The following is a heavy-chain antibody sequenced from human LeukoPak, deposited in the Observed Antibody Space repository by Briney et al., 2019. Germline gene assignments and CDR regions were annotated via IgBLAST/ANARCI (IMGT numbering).Heavy chain of an antibody. D-gene: IGHD3-16*01. Sequence: SETLSLTCTVSGGSISSSSYYWGWIRQPPGKGLEWIGSIYYSGSTYYNPSLKSRVTISVDTSKNQFSLKLSSFTAAEPAVYYCARHENVNCFDPWGQGTLVPVSS. CDR1: GGSISSSSYY. V-gene: IGHV4-39*01. CDR2: IYYSGST. CDR3: ARHENVNCFDP. J-gene: IGHJ5*02.